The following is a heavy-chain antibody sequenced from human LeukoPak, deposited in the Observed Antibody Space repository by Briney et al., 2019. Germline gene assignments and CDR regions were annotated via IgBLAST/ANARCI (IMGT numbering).Heavy chain of an antibody. CDR1: GFTFSSYW. D-gene: IGHD3-3*01. CDR2: INSDGSST. J-gene: IGHJ4*02. Sequence: GGSLRLSSAASGFTFSSYWMHWVRQAPGKGLVWVSRINSDGSSTTYADSVKGRFTISRDNAKNTLYLQMNSLRAEDTAVYYCARVEPIRLLVDYWGQGTLVTVSS. CDR3: ARVEPIRLLVDY. V-gene: IGHV3-74*01.